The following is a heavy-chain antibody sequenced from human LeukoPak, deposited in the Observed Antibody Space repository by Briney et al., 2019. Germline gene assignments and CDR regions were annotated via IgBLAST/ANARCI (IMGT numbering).Heavy chain of an antibody. Sequence: SETLSLTCAVYGGSFSGYYWSWIRQPPGKGLEWIGEINHSGSTNYNPSLKSRVTISVDTSKNQFSLKLSSVTAADTAVYYCARGSGYSYGRYCSGGSCPRSYGMDVWGQRTTVTVSS. CDR3: ARGSGYSYGRYCSGGSCPRSYGMDV. CDR1: GGSFSGYY. CDR2: INHSGST. J-gene: IGHJ6*02. V-gene: IGHV4-34*01. D-gene: IGHD2-15*01.